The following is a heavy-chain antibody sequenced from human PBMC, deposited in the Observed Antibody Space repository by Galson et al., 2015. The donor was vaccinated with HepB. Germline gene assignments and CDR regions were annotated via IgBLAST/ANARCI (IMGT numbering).Heavy chain of an antibody. Sequence: SLRLSCAASGFTFSSDSMNWVRQAPGKGLEWVSSISSSSSFKFYAESVKGRFTISRDNAKNSLYLQMYSLRAEDTALYYCARDRMTMVRGVSLYGMDVWGQGTTVTVSS. CDR2: ISSSSSFK. D-gene: IGHD3-10*01. V-gene: IGHV3-21*01. CDR3: ARDRMTMVRGVSLYGMDV. CDR1: GFTFSSDS. J-gene: IGHJ6*02.